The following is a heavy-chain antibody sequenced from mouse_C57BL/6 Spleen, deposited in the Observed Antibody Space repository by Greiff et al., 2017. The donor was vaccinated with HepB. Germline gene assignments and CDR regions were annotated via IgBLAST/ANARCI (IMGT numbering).Heavy chain of an antibody. CDR2: INPSSGYT. D-gene: IGHD2-3*01. J-gene: IGHJ3*01. CDR3: ARESDGYYAY. Sequence: VQGVESGAELARPGASVKMSCKASGYTFTSYTMHWVKQRPGQGLEWIGYINPSSGYTKYNQKFKDKATLTADKSSSTAYMQLSSLTSEDSAVYYCARESDGYYAYWGQGTLVTVSA. V-gene: IGHV1-4*01. CDR1: GYTFTSYT.